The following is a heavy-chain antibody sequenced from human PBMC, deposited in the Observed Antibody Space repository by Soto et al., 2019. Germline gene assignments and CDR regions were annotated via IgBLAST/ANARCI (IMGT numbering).Heavy chain of an antibody. D-gene: IGHD6-13*01. CDR2: IYARGST. CDR3: ARCPSGYSSSWYYFDC. CDR1: CGSIRSYF. J-gene: IGHJ4*02. Sequence: PSETLSLTCTVSCGSIRSYFWSWIRQPAGKGLEWIGRIYARGSTNYNPSLKSRVTMSVDTSKNPFSLKLSSVTAADTAVYSSARCPSGYSSSWYYFDCWGQGPLVTVPP. V-gene: IGHV4-4*07.